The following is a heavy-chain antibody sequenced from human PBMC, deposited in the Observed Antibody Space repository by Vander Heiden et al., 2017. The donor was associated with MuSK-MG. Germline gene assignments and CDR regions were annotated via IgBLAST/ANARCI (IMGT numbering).Heavy chain of an antibody. CDR2: IIPIFGTA. V-gene: IGHV1-69*01. D-gene: IGHD3-10*01. J-gene: IGHJ4*02. CDR1: GSTLSSYA. Sequence: VKLVKSVPEGKRLGSSRKFSCTGTGSTLSSYATSWGRQAQGQGLEWMGGIIPIFGTANYAQKFQGRVTITADESTSTAYMELSSLRSEDTAVYYCARDLGPYGSGSYYNYYFDYWGQGTLVTVSS. CDR3: ARDLGPYGSGSYYNYYFDY.